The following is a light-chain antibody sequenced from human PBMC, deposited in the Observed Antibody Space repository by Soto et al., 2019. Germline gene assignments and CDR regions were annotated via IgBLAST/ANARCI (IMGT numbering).Light chain of an antibody. CDR3: QQLKTYPYT. CDR1: QDINKF. Sequence: IQLTQSPSSLSASVGDRVTLTCRASQDINKFLAWFQQTPGKAPKLLVYSASTLHSGVPSRFSGSGSGTEFARTISRLQPEDFATYYCQQLKTYPYTFGQGTRLDIK. CDR2: SAS. V-gene: IGKV1-9*01. J-gene: IGKJ2*01.